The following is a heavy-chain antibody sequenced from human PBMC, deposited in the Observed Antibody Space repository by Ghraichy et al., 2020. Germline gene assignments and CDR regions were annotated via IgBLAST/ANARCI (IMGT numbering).Heavy chain of an antibody. D-gene: IGHD3-22*01. V-gene: IGHV3-23*01. J-gene: IGHJ3*02. Sequence: GGSLRLSCAASGFTFSSYAMSWVRQAPGKGLEWVSAISGSGGSTYYADSVKGRFTISRDNSKNTLYLQMNSLRAEDTAVYYCAKAIGYDSSGRVDAFDIWGQGTMVTVSS. CDR1: GFTFSSYA. CDR3: AKAIGYDSSGRVDAFDI. CDR2: ISGSGGST.